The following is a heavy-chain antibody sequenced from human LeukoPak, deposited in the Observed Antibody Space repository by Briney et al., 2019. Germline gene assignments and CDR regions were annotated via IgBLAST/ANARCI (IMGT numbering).Heavy chain of an antibody. J-gene: IGHJ4*02. D-gene: IGHD5-24*01. CDR2: IYTSGST. CDR3: ARGDGYNIGY. Sequence: SETLSLTCTVSGGSISSGSYYWSWIRQPAGKGLEWIGRIYTSGSTNYNPSLKGRVTISVDTSKNQFSLKLSSVTAADTAVYYCARGDGYNIGYWGQGTLVTVSS. CDR1: GGSISSGSYY. V-gene: IGHV4-61*02.